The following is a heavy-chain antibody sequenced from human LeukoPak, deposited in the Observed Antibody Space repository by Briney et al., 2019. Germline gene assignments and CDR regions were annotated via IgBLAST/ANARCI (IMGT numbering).Heavy chain of an antibody. D-gene: IGHD3-3*01. V-gene: IGHV3-23*01. CDR1: GFTFSSYA. CDR2: ISGSGGST. CDR3: AKDPTRSVRFLMSWVTGFDY. Sequence: GGSLRLSCAASGFTFSSYAMSWVRQAPEKGLEWVSAISGSGGSTYYADSAKGRFTISRDNSKNTLYLQMNSLRAEDTAVYYCAKDPTRSVRFLMSWVTGFDYWGQGTLVTVSS. J-gene: IGHJ4*02.